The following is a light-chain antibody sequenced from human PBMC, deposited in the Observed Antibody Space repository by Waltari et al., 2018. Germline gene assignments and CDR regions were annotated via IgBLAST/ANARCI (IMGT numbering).Light chain of an antibody. CDR2: DVT. Sequence: QSALTQPASVSGSPGQSITISCTGTSSDVGGYNYVSWYQQYPGKVPKLMIYDVTYRPSGVSTRFSGSKSGNTASLTISGLQAEDEADYYCSSYTTTGTVIFGGGTKLTVL. V-gene: IGLV2-14*03. CDR1: SSDVGGYNY. J-gene: IGLJ2*01. CDR3: SSYTTTGTVI.